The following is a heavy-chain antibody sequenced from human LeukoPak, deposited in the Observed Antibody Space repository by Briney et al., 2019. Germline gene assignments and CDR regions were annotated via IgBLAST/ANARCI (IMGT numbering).Heavy chain of an antibody. V-gene: IGHV3-7*01. CDR1: GFTYRIFW. Sequence: GRSLRLSCAVSGFTYRIFWMSWVRQAPGKGRECVANINQDGSAQYYVDSVKRRFTISRHNAKTSLYLQMNSLRAEDTAVYYCARDRKASGWYYFDYWGQGTLVTVSS. J-gene: IGHJ4*02. D-gene: IGHD6-19*01. CDR2: INQDGSAQ. CDR3: ARDRKASGWYYFDY.